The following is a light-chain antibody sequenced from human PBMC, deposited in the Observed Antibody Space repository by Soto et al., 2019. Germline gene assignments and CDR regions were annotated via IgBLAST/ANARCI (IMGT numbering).Light chain of an antibody. V-gene: IGLV2-14*03. CDR2: SVS. CDR1: SSDVGAYNS. CDR3: RSSTSSSTYL. J-gene: IGLJ1*01. Sequence: QSALTQPASVSGSPGQSITISCTGTSSDVGAYNSVSWYQQHPNKAPKLIIYSVSYRSSGVSDRFSGSKSDNTASLTISGLHTEDEADYYCRSSTSSSTYLFGTGTKVTVL.